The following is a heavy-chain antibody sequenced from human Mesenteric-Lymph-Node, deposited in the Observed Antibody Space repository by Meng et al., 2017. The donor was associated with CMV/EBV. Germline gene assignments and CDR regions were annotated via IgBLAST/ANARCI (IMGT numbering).Heavy chain of an antibody. D-gene: IGHD3-3*01. V-gene: IGHV1-2*02. Sequence: SGYTFTGYYRHWVRQAPGQGLEWMGWINPNSGGTNYAQKFQGRVTMTRDTSISTAYMELSRLRSDDTAVYYCARDRYDFWSGWGWFDPWGQGTLVTVSS. CDR3: ARDRYDFWSGWGWFDP. J-gene: IGHJ5*02. CDR2: INPNSGGT. CDR1: GYTFTGYY.